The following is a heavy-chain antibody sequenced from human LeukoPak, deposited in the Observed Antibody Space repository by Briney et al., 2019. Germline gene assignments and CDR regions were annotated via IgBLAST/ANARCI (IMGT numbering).Heavy chain of an antibody. Sequence: ASVKVSCKASGYTFSSYGISWVRQAPGQGLEWMGWISAYNGNTNYAQKLQGRVIMTTDTSTSTAYMELRSLRSDDTAVYYCARGRGWWLPSAFDYWGQGTLVTVSS. CDR1: GYTFSSYG. J-gene: IGHJ4*02. V-gene: IGHV1-18*01. D-gene: IGHD5-12*01. CDR3: ARGRGWWLPSAFDY. CDR2: ISAYNGNT.